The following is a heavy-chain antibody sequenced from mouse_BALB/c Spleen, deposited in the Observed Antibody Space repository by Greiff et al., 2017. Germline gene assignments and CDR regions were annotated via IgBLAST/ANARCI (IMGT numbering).Heavy chain of an antibody. D-gene: IGHD1-1*01. CDR2: INPGSGGT. CDR3: AREGNYGYYLDY. V-gene: IGHV1-54*01. J-gene: IGHJ2*01. CDR1: GYAFTNYL. Sequence: QVQLQQSGAELVRPGTSVKVSCQASGYAFTNYLIEWVKQRPGQGLEWIGVINPGSGGTNYNEKFKGKATLTADKSSSTAYMQLSSLTSDDSAVYFCAREGNYGYYLDYWGQGTTLTVSS.